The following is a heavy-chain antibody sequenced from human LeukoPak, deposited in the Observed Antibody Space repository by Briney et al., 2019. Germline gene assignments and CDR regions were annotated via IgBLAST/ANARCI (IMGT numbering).Heavy chain of an antibody. V-gene: IGHV1-69*01. CDR3: ARYSGSYPHDAFEI. D-gene: IGHD1-26*01. Sequence: GASVKVSCKASGGTFSSYAISWVRQAPGQGLEWMGGIIPIFGTANYAQKFQGRVTITADESTSTAYMELSSLRSEDTAVYYCARYSGSYPHDAFEIWGQGTMVTVSS. J-gene: IGHJ3*02. CDR1: GGTFSSYA. CDR2: IIPIFGTA.